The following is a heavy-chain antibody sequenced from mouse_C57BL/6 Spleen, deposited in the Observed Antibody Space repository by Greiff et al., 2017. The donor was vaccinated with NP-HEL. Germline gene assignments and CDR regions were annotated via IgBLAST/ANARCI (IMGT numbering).Heavy chain of an antibody. CDR1: GFTFSSYA. CDR3: ARKGYDYDGTPFAY. V-gene: IGHV5-4*01. J-gene: IGHJ3*01. Sequence: EVQLVESGGGLVKPGGSLKLSCAASGFTFSSYAMSWVCQTPEKRLEWVATISDGGSYTYYPDNVKGRFTISRDNAKNNLYLQMSHLKSEDTAMYYCARKGYDYDGTPFAYWGQGTLVTVSA. D-gene: IGHD2-4*01. CDR2: ISDGGSYT.